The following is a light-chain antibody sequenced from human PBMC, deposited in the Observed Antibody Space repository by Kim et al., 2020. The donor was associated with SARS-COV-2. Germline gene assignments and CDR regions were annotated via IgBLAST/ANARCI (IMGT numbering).Light chain of an antibody. CDR1: QTISGNY. Sequence: EIVLTQSPGTLSLSPGERGTLSCRASQTISGNYVAWYQQKPGQSPRLLIYGASSRATDISVRFSGSGSGTDFTLTISRLEPEDFAVYYCQQYGTAPWTFGQGTKVDIK. CDR3: QQYGTAPWT. CDR2: GAS. J-gene: IGKJ1*01. V-gene: IGKV3-20*01.